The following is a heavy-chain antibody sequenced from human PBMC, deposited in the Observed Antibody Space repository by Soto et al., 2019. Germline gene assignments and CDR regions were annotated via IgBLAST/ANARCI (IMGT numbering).Heavy chain of an antibody. Sequence: PSETLSLTCAVYGGSFSGYYWSWIRQPPGKGLEWIGEINHSGSTNYNPSLKSRVTISVDTSKNQFSLKLSSVTAADTAVYYCARELRGSGTYYYYYMDVWGKGTTVTVSS. V-gene: IGHV4-34*01. CDR2: INHSGST. CDR1: GGSFSGYY. D-gene: IGHD5-12*01. J-gene: IGHJ6*03. CDR3: ARELRGSGTYYYYYMDV.